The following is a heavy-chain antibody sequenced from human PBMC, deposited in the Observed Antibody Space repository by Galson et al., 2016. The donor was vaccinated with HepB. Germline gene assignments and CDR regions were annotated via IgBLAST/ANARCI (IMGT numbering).Heavy chain of an antibody. V-gene: IGHV3-23*01. CDR1: GFTFTNFA. J-gene: IGHJ4*02. CDR3: VKEGGYTYGYFGF. D-gene: IGHD5-18*01. Sequence: SLRLSCAASGFTFTNFAMNWVRQAPGKGLEWVSAISGGGGSRYYADSVKGRFTISRDNSKDTLYLQMNSLRAADTAVYYCVKEGGYTYGYFGFWGQGSLVTVSS. CDR2: ISGGGGSR.